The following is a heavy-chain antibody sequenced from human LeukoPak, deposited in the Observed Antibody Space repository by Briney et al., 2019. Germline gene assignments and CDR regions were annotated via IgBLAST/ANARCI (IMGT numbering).Heavy chain of an antibody. J-gene: IGHJ6*02. V-gene: IGHV3-53*01. CDR3: ARDDCSSTSCYRYYGMDV. CDR1: GFTVSSNY. CDR2: IYSGGST. D-gene: IGHD2-2*01. Sequence: PGGSLRLSYAASGFTVSSNYMSWVRQAPGKGLEWVSVIYSGGSTYYADSVKGRFTISRDNSKNTLYLQMNSLRAEGTAVYYCARDDCSSTSCYRYYGMDVWGQGTTVTVSS.